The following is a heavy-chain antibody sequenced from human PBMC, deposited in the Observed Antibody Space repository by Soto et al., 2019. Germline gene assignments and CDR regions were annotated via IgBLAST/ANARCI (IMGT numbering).Heavy chain of an antibody. CDR1: GGSISSGGYY. D-gene: IGHD3-22*01. V-gene: IGHV4-31*03. CDR3: ARFSGYSFGYFQH. J-gene: IGHJ1*01. CDR2: IYYSGST. Sequence: NPSETLSLTCTVSGGSISSGGYYWSWIRQHPGKGLEWIGYIYYSGSTYYNPSLKSRVTISVDTSKNQFSLKLSSVTAADTAVYYCARFSGYSFGYFQHWGQGTLVTVSS.